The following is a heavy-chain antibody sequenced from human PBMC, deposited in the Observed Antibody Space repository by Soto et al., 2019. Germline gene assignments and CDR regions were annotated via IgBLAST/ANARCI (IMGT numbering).Heavy chain of an antibody. CDR3: ARRGSRSTSALPSYDY. CDR1: SDSITYGYY. Sequence: SETLSLTXDVSSDSITYGYYCYWIRQPPGKGLEWIGSIFHSGTTYYNPSLKSRLTISMDTSKTQFSLKLTSVTAADTAVYYCARRGSRSTSALPSYDYWGQGILVTVSS. CDR2: IFHSGTT. J-gene: IGHJ4*02. V-gene: IGHV4-38-2*01. D-gene: IGHD1-26*01.